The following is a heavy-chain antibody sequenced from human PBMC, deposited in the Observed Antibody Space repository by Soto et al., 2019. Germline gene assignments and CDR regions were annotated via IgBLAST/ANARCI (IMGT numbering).Heavy chain of an antibody. CDR2: IIPIFGTA. J-gene: IGHJ4*02. CDR3: GATSGYSGYDGFDY. Sequence: SVKVSCKASGGTFSSYAISWVRQAPGQGLEWMGGIIPIFGTANYAQKFQGRVTITADESTSTAYMELSSLRSEDTAVYYCGATSGYSGYDGFDYWGQGNLVTVSS. D-gene: IGHD5-12*01. V-gene: IGHV1-69*13. CDR1: GGTFSSYA.